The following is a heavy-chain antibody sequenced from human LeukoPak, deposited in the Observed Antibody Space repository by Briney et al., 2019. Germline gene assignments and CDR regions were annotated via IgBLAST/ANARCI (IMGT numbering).Heavy chain of an antibody. CDR1: GYTFTSYG. J-gene: IGHJ4*02. CDR2: ISAYNGNT. V-gene: IGHV1-18*04. CDR3: ARGSLTMVRGVFVY. D-gene: IGHD3-10*01. Sequence: ASVKVSCKASGYTFTSYGISWVRQAPGQGLEWMGWISAYNGNTNYAQKLQGRDTMTTDTSTSTAYMELRSLRSDDTAVYYCARGSLTMVRGVFVYWGQGTLVTVSS.